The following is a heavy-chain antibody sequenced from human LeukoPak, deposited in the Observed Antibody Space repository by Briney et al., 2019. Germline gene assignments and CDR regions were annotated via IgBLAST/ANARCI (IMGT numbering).Heavy chain of an antibody. V-gene: IGHV3-48*01. J-gene: IGHJ5*02. CDR3: ARDRAAGWFDP. CDR1: GFTFSSYS. D-gene: IGHD6-13*01. CDR2: ISSSSSTI. Sequence: GGSLRLSCAASGFTFSSYSMNWVRQAPGKGLEWVSYISSSSSTIYYADSVKGRFTISRDNAKNSLYLQMNSLRAEDTAVYYCARDRAAGWFDPWGQGTLVTVSS.